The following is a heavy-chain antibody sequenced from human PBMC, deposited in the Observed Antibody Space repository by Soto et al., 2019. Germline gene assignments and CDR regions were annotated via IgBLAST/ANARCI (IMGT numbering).Heavy chain of an antibody. V-gene: IGHV3-33*01. J-gene: IGHJ4*02. Sequence: PGGSLRLSCAASGFTFSSYGMHWVRQAPGKGLEWVAVIWYDGSNKYYADSVKGRFTISRDNSKNTLYLQMNSLRAEDTAVYYCARDFRGYSSSWYLLHPSYFDYWGQGTLVTVSS. D-gene: IGHD6-13*01. CDR1: GFTFSSYG. CDR2: IWYDGSNK. CDR3: ARDFRGYSSSWYLLHPSYFDY.